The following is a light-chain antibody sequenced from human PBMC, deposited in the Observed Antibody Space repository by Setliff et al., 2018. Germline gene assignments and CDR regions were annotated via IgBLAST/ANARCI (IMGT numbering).Light chain of an antibody. V-gene: IGLV2-14*01. J-gene: IGLJ1*01. CDR2: EVT. CDR1: SSDVGLYDY. CDR3: SSSTISTTYV. Sequence: SVLTQPASVSGSPGQSITISCTGTSSDVGLYDYVSWYQQHPGKAPKLIISEVTVRPSGVSNRFSGSKSGNTASLTISGLQAEDEADYYCSSSTISTTYVFGTGTKVTV.